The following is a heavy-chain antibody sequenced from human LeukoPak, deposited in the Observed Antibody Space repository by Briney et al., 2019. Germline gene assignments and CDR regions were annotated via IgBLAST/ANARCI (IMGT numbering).Heavy chain of an antibody. J-gene: IGHJ4*02. D-gene: IGHD4-17*01. CDR1: GYTFTSYA. CDR2: INAGNGNT. Sequence: GASVTVSCKASGYTFTSYAMHWVRQAPGQRPEWMGWINAGNGNTKYFQKFQGRVTLTRDTSASTAYMELSSLRSEDTAVYYCAATDLGDYWGQGTLVTVSS. CDR3: AATDLGDY. V-gene: IGHV1-3*01.